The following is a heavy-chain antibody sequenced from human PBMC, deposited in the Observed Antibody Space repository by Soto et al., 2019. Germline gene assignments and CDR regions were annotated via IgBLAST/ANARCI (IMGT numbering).Heavy chain of an antibody. CDR3: ARDEGLAGAGKTWGVDYYYVLAV. Sequence: ETLSLTCTVSGGSISSYYWSWIRQPAGEGLEWIGRIYTSGSTNYNPSLKSRVTMSVDTSKNQFSLKLSSVPAADTAVYEFARDEGLAGAGKTWGVDYYYVLAVWGQGATVT. J-gene: IGHJ6*01. D-gene: IGHD6-19*01. CDR1: GGSISSYY. V-gene: IGHV4-4*07. CDR2: IYTSGST.